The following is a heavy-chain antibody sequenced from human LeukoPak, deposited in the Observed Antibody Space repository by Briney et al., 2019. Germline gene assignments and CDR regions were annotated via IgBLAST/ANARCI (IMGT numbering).Heavy chain of an antibody. V-gene: IGHV4-4*07. Sequence: SETLSLTCTVSGASISSYYWSWIRQPAGKALEWIGRIYVTGSTTYNPSLESRVTMSLDTSKNHFSLKLRSVTAADTAVYYCASDPGTAPGQALDYWGQGTLVTVSS. CDR1: GASISSYY. CDR2: IYVTGST. J-gene: IGHJ4*02. CDR3: ASDPGTAPGQALDY.